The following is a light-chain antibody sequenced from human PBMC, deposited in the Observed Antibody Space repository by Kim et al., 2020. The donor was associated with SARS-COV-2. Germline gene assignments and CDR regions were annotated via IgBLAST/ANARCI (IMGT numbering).Light chain of an antibody. CDR3: QSADSSGKYVV. V-gene: IGLV3-25*03. J-gene: IGLJ2*01. CDR2: KDT. CDR1: VFPKQY. Sequence: SSELTQPPSVSVSPGQTATITCSADVFPKQYGYWYMQKAGQAPVVVIYKDTQRPSGIPARFSGSSSGTTVTLTISGVQAEDEADYYCQSADSSGKYVVFGGGTQLTVL.